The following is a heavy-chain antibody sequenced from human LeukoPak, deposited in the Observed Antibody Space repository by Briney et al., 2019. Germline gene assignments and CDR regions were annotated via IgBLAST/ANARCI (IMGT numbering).Heavy chain of an antibody. Sequence: PGGSLRLSCAASGFTFSHYSVNWVRQAPGKGLEWVSYISSSSVTIYYADSVKGRFTFSRDNAGNSLYLQTNSLRVEDTAVYYCARDPRIGDSSGYFYWGQGTLVTVSS. CDR3: ARDPRIGDSSGYFY. CDR1: GFTFSHYS. V-gene: IGHV3-48*01. J-gene: IGHJ4*02. CDR2: ISSSSVTI. D-gene: IGHD3-22*01.